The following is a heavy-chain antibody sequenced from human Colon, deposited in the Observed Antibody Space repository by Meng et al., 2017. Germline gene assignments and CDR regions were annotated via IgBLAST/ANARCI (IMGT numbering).Heavy chain of an antibody. CDR2: INHSGST. CDR3: ARGRYSGYLP. V-gene: IGHV4-34*01. J-gene: IGHJ5*02. D-gene: IGHD5-12*01. Sequence: QGRRQPWGEGLLKPSETLSLTCAVYGGSFSGYYWSWIRQPPGKGLEWIGEINHSGSTNYNPSLKSRVTISVDTSKNQFSLKLSSVTAADTAVYYCARGRYSGYLPWGQGTLVTVSS. CDR1: GGSFSGYY.